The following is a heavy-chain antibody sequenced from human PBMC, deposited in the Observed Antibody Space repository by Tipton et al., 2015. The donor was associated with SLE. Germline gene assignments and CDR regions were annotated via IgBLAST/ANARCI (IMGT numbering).Heavy chain of an antibody. CDR2: IYYSGST. CDR3: ARRRYSSSSRPYWYFDL. V-gene: IGHV4-59*08. CDR1: GGSISSYC. J-gene: IGHJ2*01. Sequence: TLSLTCTVSGGSISSYCWSWIRQPPGKGLEWIGYIYYSGSTNYNPSLKSRVTISVDTSKNQFSLKLSSVTAADTAVYYCARRRYSSSSRPYWYFDLWGRGTLVTVSS. D-gene: IGHD6-6*01.